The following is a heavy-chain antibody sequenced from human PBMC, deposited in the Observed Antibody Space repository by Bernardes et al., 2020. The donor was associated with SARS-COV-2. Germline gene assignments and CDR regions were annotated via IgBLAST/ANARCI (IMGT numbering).Heavy chain of an antibody. J-gene: IGHJ4*02. V-gene: IGHV3-7*01. CDR1: GFTFSTYW. CDR3: ARIDEETGRDY. CDR2: RKADGSQS. Sequence: SLTLSCAASGFTFSTYWISWVRQSPGKGLEWVANRKADGSQSSSVDSVRGRFTVSRDNAKNLLYLQMNSLRSEDTAVYYCARIDEETGRDYWGQGTLVTVSS. D-gene: IGHD1-26*01.